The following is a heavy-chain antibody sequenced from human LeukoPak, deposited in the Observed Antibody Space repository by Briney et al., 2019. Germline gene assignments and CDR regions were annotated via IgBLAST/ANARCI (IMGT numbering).Heavy chain of an antibody. Sequence: PSETLSLTCTVSGGSISSYYWSWIRQPPGKGLEWIGYIHNSGSTSYDPSLKSRVIISVDTSKNQFSLKLSSVTAADTAVYYCARSLMYYNILTGYSPQNFDYWGQGTLVTVSS. CDR2: IHNSGST. CDR3: ARSLMYYNILTGYSPQNFDY. J-gene: IGHJ4*02. V-gene: IGHV4-59*01. D-gene: IGHD3-9*01. CDR1: GGSISSYY.